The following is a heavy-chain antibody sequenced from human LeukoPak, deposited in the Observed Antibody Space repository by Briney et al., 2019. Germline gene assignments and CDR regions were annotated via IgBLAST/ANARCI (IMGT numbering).Heavy chain of an antibody. CDR3: ASSRNSYFDY. CDR2: TYYRSKWYN. Sequence: SQTLSLTCAISGDSVSSNSAAWNWIRQSPSNGLEWLGRTYYRSKWYNDYAVSVKSRITTNPDTSKNQFSLQLNSVTPEDTAVYYCASSRNSYFDYWGQGTLVTVSS. CDR1: GDSVSSNSAA. D-gene: IGHD1-7*01. J-gene: IGHJ4*02. V-gene: IGHV6-1*01.